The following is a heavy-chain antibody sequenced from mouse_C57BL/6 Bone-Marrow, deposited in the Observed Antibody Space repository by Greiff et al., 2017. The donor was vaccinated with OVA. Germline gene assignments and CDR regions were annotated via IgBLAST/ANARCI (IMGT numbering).Heavy chain of an antibody. D-gene: IGHD2-12*01. J-gene: IGHJ2*01. CDR3: ARNDGDYFDY. CDR1: GYTFTSYW. CDR2: IDPSDSYT. V-gene: IGHV1-69*01. Sequence: QVQLQQPGAELVMPGASVKLSCKASGYTFTSYWMHWVKQRPGQGLEWIGEIDPSDSYTNYNQKFKGKSTLTVDKSSSTAYMQLSSLTSEDSAVYYCARNDGDYFDYWGQGTTLTVSS.